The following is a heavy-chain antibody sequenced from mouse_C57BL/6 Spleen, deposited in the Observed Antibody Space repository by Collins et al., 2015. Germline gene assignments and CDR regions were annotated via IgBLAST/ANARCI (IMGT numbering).Heavy chain of an antibody. D-gene: IGHD2-1*01. Sequence: QIQLVQSGPELKKPGETVKISCKASGYTFTNYGMNWVKQAPGKGLKWMGWINTYTGEPTYADDFKGRFAFSLETSASTAYLQINNLKNEDTATYFCARNGNYAYYYAMDYWGQGTSVTVSS. CDR3: ARNGNYAYYYAMDY. J-gene: IGHJ4*01. CDR1: GYTFTNYG. V-gene: IGHV9-3-1*01. CDR2: INTYTGEP.